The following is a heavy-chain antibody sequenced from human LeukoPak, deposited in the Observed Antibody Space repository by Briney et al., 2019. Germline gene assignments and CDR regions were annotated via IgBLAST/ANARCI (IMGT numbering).Heavy chain of an antibody. CDR1: GYSFTSHW. CDR3: ARRGYCSTTSCSAPLDY. CDR2: IYPGDSDT. D-gene: IGHD2-2*01. J-gene: IGHJ4*02. V-gene: IGHV5-51*01. Sequence: GESLKISCKGSGYSFTSHWIGWVRQMPGKGLEWVGIIYPGDSDTRYSPSFQGQVTISVDKSISTAYLQWSSLKASDTAMYYCARRGYCSTTSCSAPLDYWGQGTLVAVSS.